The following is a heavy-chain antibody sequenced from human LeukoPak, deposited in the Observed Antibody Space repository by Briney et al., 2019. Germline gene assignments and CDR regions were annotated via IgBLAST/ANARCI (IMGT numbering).Heavy chain of an antibody. J-gene: IGHJ4*02. D-gene: IGHD3-3*01. Sequence: GGSLRLSCAASGFTFSSYSMNWVRQAPGKGLEWVSSISSSSSYIYYADSVKGRFTISRDNAKNSLYLQMNSLRAEDTAVYYCAREIYDFWSGYYIDYWGQGTLVTVSS. V-gene: IGHV3-21*03. CDR2: ISSSSSYI. CDR1: GFTFSSYS. CDR3: AREIYDFWSGYYIDY.